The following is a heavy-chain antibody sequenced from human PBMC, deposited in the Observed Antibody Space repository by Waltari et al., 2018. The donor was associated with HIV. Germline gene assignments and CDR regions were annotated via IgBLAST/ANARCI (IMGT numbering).Heavy chain of an antibody. Sequence: VQLVQSGAEMRKPGASVKVSCRASGYTFSAYTISWVRQAPGQGLEWMGWNSDENGNTNDAKKFQGRVNMTTDTSTSTAHMELRSLRSDDTAVYYCARGVSIVRGVMIRGHMDVWGQGTTVTVSS. J-gene: IGHJ6*02. V-gene: IGHV1-18*01. CDR2: NSDENGNT. D-gene: IGHD3-10*01. CDR1: GYTFSAYT. CDR3: ARGVSIVRGVMIRGHMDV.